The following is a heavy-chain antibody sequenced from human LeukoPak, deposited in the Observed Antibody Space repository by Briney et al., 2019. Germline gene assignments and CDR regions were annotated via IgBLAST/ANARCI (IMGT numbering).Heavy chain of an antibody. J-gene: IGHJ4*02. Sequence: GGSLRLSCAASGFTFSEYSMNWVRQAPGKGLELGWVSSISSGGDKNYADSAKGRFTISRDNAKNSLFLQLNSLRAEDTAVYYCAKGYGSGNYYSDYWGQGTLVTVSS. V-gene: IGHV3-69-1*01. CDR3: AKGYGSGNYYSDY. CDR2: ISSGGDK. D-gene: IGHD3-10*01. CDR1: GFTFSEYS.